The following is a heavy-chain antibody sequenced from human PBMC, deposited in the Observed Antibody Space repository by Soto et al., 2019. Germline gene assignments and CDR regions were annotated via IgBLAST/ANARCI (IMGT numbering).Heavy chain of an antibody. Sequence: EVQLVPSGADIKKPGESLKISCKGVGYKFGSAWIGWVRQMPGKGLEWRGIIKPGTSDIRYSPSCRGHVTISADEAVSTAYLQWSSLKASDTAMYYCARQLSHICDSWGQGTLVTVSS. CDR2: IKPGTSDI. CDR1: GYKFGSAW. CDR3: ARQLSHICDS. D-gene: IGHD3-3*02. J-gene: IGHJ4*02. V-gene: IGHV5-51*01.